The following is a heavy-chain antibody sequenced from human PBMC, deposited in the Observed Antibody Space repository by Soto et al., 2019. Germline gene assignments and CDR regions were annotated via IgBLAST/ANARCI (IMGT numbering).Heavy chain of an antibody. Sequence: PGGPLRLSCSASGFSFSNYWMAWVRQAPGKGLEWVANINRDGGERYHADSVRGRFTIFRDNSENSLYLQMNRLRAEDTAVYYCARDATFCLDCWGRGTLVNVSS. CDR3: ARDATFCLDC. D-gene: IGHD3-16*01. CDR2: INRDGGER. J-gene: IGHJ4*02. V-gene: IGHV3-7*03. CDR1: GFSFSNYW.